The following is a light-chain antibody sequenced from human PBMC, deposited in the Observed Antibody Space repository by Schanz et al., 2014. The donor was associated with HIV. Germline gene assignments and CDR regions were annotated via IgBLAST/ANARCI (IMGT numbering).Light chain of an antibody. CDR2: DTN. CDR1: TGAVTSGHY. Sequence: QAVVTQESSLTVSPGGTVTLTCGSSTGAVTSGHYAYWFQQKPDQAPRTLIHDTNNRHSWTPARFSGSLLGGKAALTLSGAQPEDEADYYCLLSYSAARQVVFGGGTKLTVL. J-gene: IGLJ2*01. CDR3: LLSYSAARQVV. V-gene: IGLV7-46*01.